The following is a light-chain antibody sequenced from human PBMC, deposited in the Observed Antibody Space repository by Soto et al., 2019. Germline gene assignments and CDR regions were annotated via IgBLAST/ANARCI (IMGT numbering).Light chain of an antibody. J-gene: IGKJ5*01. Sequence: IVSTQSAATLSVSPGERATVSCRASQSVRSNLAWYQQKPGQAPRLLIYGASTRATGIPARFSGSGSGTEFTLTISSLQSEDFAVYYCQQYNNWPPITFGQGTRLEIK. CDR2: GAS. CDR3: QQYNNWPPIT. CDR1: QSVRSN. V-gene: IGKV3-15*01.